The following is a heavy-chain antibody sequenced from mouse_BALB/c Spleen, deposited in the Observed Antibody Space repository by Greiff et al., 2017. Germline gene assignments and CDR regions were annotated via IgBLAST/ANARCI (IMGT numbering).Heavy chain of an antibody. J-gene: IGHJ4*01. Sequence: EVQLQESGPGLVKPSQSLSLSCTVTGYSITSDYAWNWIRQFPGNILEWMGYISYSGSTSYNQSLKSRITITRDTSTNRFCLQLNSVTTEDTAAYYCARRWSLYAVDYGGQGTSVTVSS. CDR1: GYSITSDYA. CDR3: ARRWSLYAVDY. V-gene: IGHV3-2*02. D-gene: IGHD1-1*02. CDR2: ISYSGST.